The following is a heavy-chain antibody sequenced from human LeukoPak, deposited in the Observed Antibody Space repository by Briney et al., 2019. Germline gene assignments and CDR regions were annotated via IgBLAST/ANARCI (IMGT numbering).Heavy chain of an antibody. D-gene: IGHD2-2*01. J-gene: IGHJ4*02. CDR1: GFTFDDYA. CDR2: ISWNSGRI. Sequence: PGGSLRLSCAASGFTFDDYAMHWVRQAPGKGLEWVSGISWNSGRIGYADSVKGRFTISRDNAKNSLYLQMNSLRAEDMALYYCAKDAVAYNQLLSPYFGYWGQGTLVTVSS. CDR3: AKDAVAYNQLLSPYFGY. V-gene: IGHV3-9*03.